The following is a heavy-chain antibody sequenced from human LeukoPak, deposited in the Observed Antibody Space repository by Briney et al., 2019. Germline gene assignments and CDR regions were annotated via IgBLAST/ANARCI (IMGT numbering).Heavy chain of an antibody. D-gene: IGHD6-6*01. CDR3: VRSAPSSLLDY. Sequence: ASVKVSCKTSGYSFTGSYINWVRQALGQGLEWMGWINPNIGDTNYAQKFQGRVTMSRDRYLSTAYMDRSRLTSADPAVYFCVRSAPSSLLDYWGQGTLVTVSS. V-gene: IGHV1-2*02. CDR1: GYSFTGSY. CDR2: INPNIGDT. J-gene: IGHJ4*02.